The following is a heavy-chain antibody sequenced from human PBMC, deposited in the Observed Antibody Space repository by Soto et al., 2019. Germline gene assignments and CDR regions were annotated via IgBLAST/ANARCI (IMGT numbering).Heavy chain of an antibody. CDR2: ISSSGTKT. D-gene: IGHD2-21*02. V-gene: IGHV3-23*01. Sequence: EVQLLESGGGLVQPGGSLRLSCAASGFTFSSYAMSWVRQAPGKGLEWVSTISSSGTKTYYADSVKGRFTISRDNSKNSVYLQVHRLRAEDTAVSYCANRGVTAGVKLFYFDYWGQGTLVTVSS. J-gene: IGHJ4*02. CDR1: GFTFSSYA. CDR3: ANRGVTAGVKLFYFDY.